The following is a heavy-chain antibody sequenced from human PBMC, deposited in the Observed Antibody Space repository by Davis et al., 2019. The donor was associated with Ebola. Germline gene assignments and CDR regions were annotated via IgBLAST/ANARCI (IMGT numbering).Heavy chain of an antibody. CDR3: ARIQQLVGFDWFDP. D-gene: IGHD6-13*01. V-gene: IGHV5-51*01. CDR2: IYPGDSDT. J-gene: IGHJ5*02. CDR1: GYSFTSYW. Sequence: GGSLSLSCKVSGYSFTSYWIGWVRQMPGKGLEWMGIIYPGDSDTSYSPSFEGQVTISADKSISTAYLQWSSLKASDTAMYYCARIQQLVGFDWFDPWGQGTLVTVSS.